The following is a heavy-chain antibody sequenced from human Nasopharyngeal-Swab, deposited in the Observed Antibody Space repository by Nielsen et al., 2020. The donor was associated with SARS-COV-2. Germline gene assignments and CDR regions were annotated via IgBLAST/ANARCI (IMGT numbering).Heavy chain of an antibody. J-gene: IGHJ6*03. CDR1: GYSFTSYW. CDR2: IDPSDSDT. Sequence: GGSLRLSCKGSGYSFTSYWISWVRQMPGKGLEWMGRIDPSDSDTNYSPSFQGHVPISADKSISTAYLQWSSLKASDTAMYYCARQAYCGGDCFTYYYYYYMDVWGKGTTVTVSS. V-gene: IGHV5-10-1*01. CDR3: ARQAYCGGDCFTYYYYYYMDV. D-gene: IGHD2-21*01.